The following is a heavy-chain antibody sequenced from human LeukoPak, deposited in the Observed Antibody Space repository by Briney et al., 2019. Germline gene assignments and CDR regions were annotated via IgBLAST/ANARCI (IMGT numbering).Heavy chain of an antibody. V-gene: IGHV4-34*01. CDR3: ARHERYSSNWFFFDY. J-gene: IGHJ4*02. D-gene: IGHD6-13*01. CDR2: ISHSGST. Sequence: PSETLSLTCAVYGGSLSSYSWSWIRQPPGKGLEWIGEISHSGSTNYNPSLKSRVTISVDTSKNQFSLKLSSVTAADTAVYYCARHERYSSNWFFFDYWGQGSLVTVSS. CDR1: GGSLSSYS.